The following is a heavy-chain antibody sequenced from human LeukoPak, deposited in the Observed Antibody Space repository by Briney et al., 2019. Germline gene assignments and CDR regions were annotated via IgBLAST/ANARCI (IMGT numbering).Heavy chain of an antibody. CDR2: LYSSGTT. Sequence: GGSLRLSCAASGFSVSIKYMNWVRQAPGKGLEWVSILYSSGTTYYANSVKGRFTISRDNSENKLFLQMNSLRAKDTAVYYCARGGFGPSDALDIWGQGTMVTVSS. CDR1: GFSVSIKY. CDR3: ARGGFGPSDALDI. D-gene: IGHD3-10*01. V-gene: IGHV3-53*01. J-gene: IGHJ3*02.